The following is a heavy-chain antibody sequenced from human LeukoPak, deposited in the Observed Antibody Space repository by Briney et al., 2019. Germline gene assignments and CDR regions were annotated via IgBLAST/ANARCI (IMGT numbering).Heavy chain of an antibody. CDR1: GGSISSYY. CDR2: IYYSGST. D-gene: IGHD3-10*01. CDR3: ARPLTFYGSGSYDAFDI. Sequence: SETLSLTCTVSGGSISSYYWSWIRQPPGKGLEWIGYIYYSGSTYYKPSLKSRVTISVDTSKNQFSLKLSSVTAADTAVYYCARPLTFYGSGSYDAFDIWGQGTMVTVSS. V-gene: IGHV4-59*12. J-gene: IGHJ3*02.